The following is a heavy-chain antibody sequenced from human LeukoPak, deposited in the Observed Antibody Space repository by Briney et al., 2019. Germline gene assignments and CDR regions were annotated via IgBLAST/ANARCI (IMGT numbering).Heavy chain of an antibody. CDR2: INPSGGST. CDR3: ARERRRDIVVVPAVSGMDV. V-gene: IGHV1-46*01. CDR1: GYTFTSYY. J-gene: IGHJ6*02. D-gene: IGHD2-2*01. Sequence: ASVKVSCKASGYTFTSYYMHWVRQAPGQGLEWMGIINPSGGSTSYARKFQGRVTMTRDTSTSTVYMELSSLRSEDTAVYYCARERRRDIVVVPAVSGMDVWGQGTTVTVSS.